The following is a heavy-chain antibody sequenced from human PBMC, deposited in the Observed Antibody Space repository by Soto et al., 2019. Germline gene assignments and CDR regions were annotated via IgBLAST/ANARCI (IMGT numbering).Heavy chain of an antibody. CDR1: GGSISSYY. CDR3: ARYGTMVRGASHDAFDI. V-gene: IGHV4-59*01. Sequence: SETLSLTCTVSGGSISSYYWSWIRQPPGKGLEWIGYIYYSGSTNYNPSLKSRVTISVDTSKNQFSLKLSSVTAADTAVYYCARYGTMVRGASHDAFDIWGQGTMVTVSS. D-gene: IGHD3-10*01. CDR2: IYYSGST. J-gene: IGHJ3*02.